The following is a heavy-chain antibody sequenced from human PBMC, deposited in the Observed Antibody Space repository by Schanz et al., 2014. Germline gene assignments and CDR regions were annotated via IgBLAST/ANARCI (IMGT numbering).Heavy chain of an antibody. D-gene: IGHD3-3*01. CDR3: ARGFDFWDR. V-gene: IGHV1-18*04. CDR1: GYNFNRHD. Sequence: QVQLVQSGHEVKKPGASVRLSCKASGYNFNRHDISWVRQAPGQGLEWMGWISGYNGKTIYLDNLEDRISMTTDTATSTAYMELRNLRSADTAVYYCARGFDFWDRWGQGTLVIVSS. J-gene: IGHJ4*02. CDR2: ISGYNGKT.